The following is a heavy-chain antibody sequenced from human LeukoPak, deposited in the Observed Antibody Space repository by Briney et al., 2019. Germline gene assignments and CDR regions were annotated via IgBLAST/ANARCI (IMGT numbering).Heavy chain of an antibody. CDR1: GFTFSSYE. J-gene: IGHJ3*02. CDR3: ARLGYCSGGSCYGARPFDI. D-gene: IGHD2-15*01. V-gene: IGHV3-48*03. Sequence: PGGSLRLSCAASGFTFSSYEINWVRQAPGRGLEWISYSTSSGSAALYADSVKGRFTISRDNAKNSLYLQMNSLRAEDTAVYYCARLGYCSGGSCYGARPFDIWGQGTTVTVSS. CDR2: STSSGSAA.